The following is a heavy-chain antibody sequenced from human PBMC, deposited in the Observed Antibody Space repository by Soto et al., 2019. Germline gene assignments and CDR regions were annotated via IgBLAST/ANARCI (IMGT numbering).Heavy chain of an antibody. V-gene: IGHV4-31*02. D-gene: IGHD2-21*02. Sequence: WTWIRHFPGRGLEWIGHISTNGFPYYSQSLKSRLSISIDTSKNLFSLNLSSVTAADTAVYYCARPGDAYGLDVWGQGTTVTVSS. CDR3: ARPGDAYGLDV. CDR2: ISTNGFP. J-gene: IGHJ6*02.